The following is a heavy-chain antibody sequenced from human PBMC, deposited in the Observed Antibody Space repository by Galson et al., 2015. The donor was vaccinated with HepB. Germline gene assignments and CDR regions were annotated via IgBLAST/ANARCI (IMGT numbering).Heavy chain of an antibody. V-gene: IGHV1-18*04. CDR3: ARVMSVVVPAAPNTPYFDY. CDR2: ISAYNGNT. J-gene: IGHJ4*02. D-gene: IGHD2-2*01. CDR1: GYTFTSYG. Sequence: SVKVSCKASGYTFTSYGISWVRQAPGQGLEWMGWISAYNGNTNYAQKLQGRVTMTTDTSTSTAYMELRSLRSDDTAVYYCARVMSVVVPAAPNTPYFDYWGQGTLVTVSS.